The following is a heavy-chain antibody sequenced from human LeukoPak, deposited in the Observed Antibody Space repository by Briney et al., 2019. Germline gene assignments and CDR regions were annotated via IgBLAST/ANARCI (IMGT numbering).Heavy chain of an antibody. Sequence: GGSLRLSCAASGFTFSSYGMHWVRQAPGKGLEWVAVISYDGSNKYYADSVKGRFTISRDNSKNTLYLQMNSLRAEDTAVYYCARPPPPVWFGELFSFDYWGQGTLVTVSS. CDR1: GFTFSSYG. CDR2: ISYDGSNK. V-gene: IGHV3-30*03. D-gene: IGHD3-10*01. J-gene: IGHJ4*02. CDR3: ARPPPPVWFGELFSFDY.